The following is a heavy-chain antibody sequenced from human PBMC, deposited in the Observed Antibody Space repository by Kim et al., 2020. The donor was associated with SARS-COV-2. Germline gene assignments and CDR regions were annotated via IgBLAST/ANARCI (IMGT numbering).Heavy chain of an antibody. J-gene: IGHJ3*01. V-gene: IGHV3-48*03. CDR1: GFTFSGYE. CDR3: TRKIQDGRILRDGFVL. CDR2: ISASGGTI. Sequence: GGSLRLSCIVSGFTFSGYEMNWVRQAPGKGLQWVSDISASGGTIYYADSVKGRFTMSRDNAQNSLYLQMTSLRGEDTAVYYCTRKIQDGRILRDGFVLWGRGTMVTVSS.